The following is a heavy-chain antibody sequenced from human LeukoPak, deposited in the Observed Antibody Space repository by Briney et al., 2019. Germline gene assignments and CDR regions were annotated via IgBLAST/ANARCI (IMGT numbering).Heavy chain of an antibody. Sequence: PSETLSLTCDVSGGSFNDYYWSWIRQAPAKGLEWIGEIRHSGSTNYNPSLKGRVTVSVDTSKNQFSLRLTSVTAADTAVYYCARRGSWTYYYVMDVWGQGTTVTVSS. J-gene: IGHJ6*02. CDR3: ARRGSWTYYYVMDV. D-gene: IGHD6-13*01. V-gene: IGHV4-34*01. CDR1: GGSFNDYY. CDR2: IRHSGST.